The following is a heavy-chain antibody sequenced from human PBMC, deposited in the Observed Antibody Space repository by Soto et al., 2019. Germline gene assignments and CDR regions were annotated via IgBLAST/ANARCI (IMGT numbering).Heavy chain of an antibody. D-gene: IGHD3-3*01. CDR3: NRGSEYDFWSGYL. J-gene: IGHJ4*02. CDR1: GGTSTRYA. Sequence: QERLVQSGAEVRKPGSSIKVSSKVTGGTSTRYAINWVRQAPGQGPEWRGGIVPMFGTSKYAQKFQGRVTINADTATNKAYMELRSLRSEDTAVYYCNRGSEYDFWSGYLWGQGTLVSVSS. CDR2: IVPMFGTS. V-gene: IGHV1-69*06.